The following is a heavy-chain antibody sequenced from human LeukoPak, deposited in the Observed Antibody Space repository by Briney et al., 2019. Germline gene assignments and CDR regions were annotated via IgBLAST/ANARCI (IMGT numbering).Heavy chain of an antibody. D-gene: IGHD6-19*01. V-gene: IGHV3-23*01. J-gene: IGHJ4*02. CDR2: ISGSGGST. Sequence: QPGGSLRLSCAASGFTLSSYAMSWARQAPGEGLEWVSDISGSGGSTYYADSVKGRFTISRDNSKNTLYLQMNSLRADDTAVYYCAKVSGNSYYYLDYWGQGTLVTVSS. CDR3: AKVSGNSYYYLDY. CDR1: GFTLSSYA.